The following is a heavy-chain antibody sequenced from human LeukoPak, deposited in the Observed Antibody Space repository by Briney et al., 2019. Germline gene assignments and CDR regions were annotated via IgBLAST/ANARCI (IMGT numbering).Heavy chain of an antibody. Sequence: GGSLRLSCAASGFTFSSYHMDWVRQAPGKGLEWVSFISSSSDYISYADSVKGRFTISRDNAKSSLYLRMNSLRAEDTAVYYCVKRARSDSDLRAFDIWGQGTMVTISS. D-gene: IGHD2-21*02. CDR3: VKRARSDSDLRAFDI. V-gene: IGHV3-21*01. CDR1: GFTFSSYH. J-gene: IGHJ3*02. CDR2: ISSSSDYI.